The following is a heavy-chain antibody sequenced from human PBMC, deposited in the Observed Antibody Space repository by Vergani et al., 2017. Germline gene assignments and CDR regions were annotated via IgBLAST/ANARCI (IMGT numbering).Heavy chain of an antibody. CDR3: ARRTGAAAGTAVDY. CDR2: IYYSGST. D-gene: IGHD6-13*01. CDR1: GGSISSSSYY. V-gene: IGHV4-39*01. J-gene: IGHJ4*02. Sequence: QLQLQESGPGLVKPSETLSLTCTVSGGSISSSSYYWGWIRQPPGKGLEWIGSIYYSGSTYYTPSLKGRVTISVDTSKNQFSLKLSSVTAADTAVYYCARRTGAAAGTAVDYWGQGTLVTVSS.